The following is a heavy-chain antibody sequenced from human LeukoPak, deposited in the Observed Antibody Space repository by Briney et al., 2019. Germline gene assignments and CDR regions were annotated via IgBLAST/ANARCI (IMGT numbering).Heavy chain of an antibody. CDR2: ISSSSSYI. J-gene: IGHJ4*02. CDR3: AKDHKYRIAAAGRGWYFDY. D-gene: IGHD6-13*01. V-gene: IGHV3-21*01. CDR1: GFTFSSYS. Sequence: GESLRLSCAASGFTFSSYSMNWVRQAPGKGLEWVSSISSSSSYIYYADSVKGRFTISRDNAKNSLYLQMNSLRAEDTAVYYCAKDHKYRIAAAGRGWYFDYWGQGTLVTVSS.